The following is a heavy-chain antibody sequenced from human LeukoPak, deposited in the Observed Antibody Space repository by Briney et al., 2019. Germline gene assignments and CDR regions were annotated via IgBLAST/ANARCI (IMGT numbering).Heavy chain of an antibody. D-gene: IGHD2-2*02. Sequence: SVKVSCKASGGTFSSYAISWVRQAPGQGLEWMGGMIPIFGTANYAQKFQGRVTITADESTSTAYMELSSLRSEDTAVYYCATPRAEYQLLYVNAFDIWGQGTMVTVSS. V-gene: IGHV1-69*13. CDR3: ATPRAEYQLLYVNAFDI. J-gene: IGHJ3*02. CDR2: MIPIFGTA. CDR1: GGTFSSYA.